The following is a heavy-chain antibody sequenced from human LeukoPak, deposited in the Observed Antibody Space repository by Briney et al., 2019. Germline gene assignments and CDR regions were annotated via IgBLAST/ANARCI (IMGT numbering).Heavy chain of an antibody. CDR1: GGSFSGYY. V-gene: IGHV4-34*01. CDR3: ARGEGDIVVVPAALGFDP. CDR2: INHSGST. Sequence: PSETLSLTCAAYGGSFSGYYWSWIRQPPGKGLEWIGEINHSGSTNYNPSLKSRVTISVDTSKNQFSLKLSSVTAADTAVYYCARGEGDIVVVPAALGFDPWGQGTPVTVSS. D-gene: IGHD2-2*01. J-gene: IGHJ5*02.